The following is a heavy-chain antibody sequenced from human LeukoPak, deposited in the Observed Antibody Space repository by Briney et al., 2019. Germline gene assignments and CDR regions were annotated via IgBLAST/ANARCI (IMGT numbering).Heavy chain of an antibody. J-gene: IGHJ2*01. CDR2: IYSGGRT. V-gene: IGHV3-66*01. CDR3: ARKLLLRWYFDL. D-gene: IGHD2-21*02. Sequence: PGGSLRLSCAASGFTVSSNYMSWVRQAPGKGLEWVSVIYSGGRTYYADYVKGRFTISRDNSKNTLYLQMNSLRAEDTAVYYCARKLLLRWYFDLWGRGTLVTVSS. CDR1: GFTVSSNY.